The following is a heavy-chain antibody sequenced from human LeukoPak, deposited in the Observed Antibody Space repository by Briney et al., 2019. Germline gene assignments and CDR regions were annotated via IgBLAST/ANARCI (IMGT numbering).Heavy chain of an antibody. V-gene: IGHV3-23*01. J-gene: IGHJ3*02. CDR3: AKAILGAILHAFDI. CDR2: ISGNSDNT. Sequence: PGGSLRLSCAASGFTLSSYAMSWVRQAPGKGLEWVSTISGNSDNTYYADSVKGRFTISRDNSKNTLYLQINSLRAEDTAVYYCAKAILGAILHAFDIWGQGTMVTVSS. D-gene: IGHD1-26*01. CDR1: GFTLSSYA.